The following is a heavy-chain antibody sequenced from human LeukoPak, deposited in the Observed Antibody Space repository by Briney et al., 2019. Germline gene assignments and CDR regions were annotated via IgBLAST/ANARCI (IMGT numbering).Heavy chain of an antibody. J-gene: IGHJ4*02. CDR1: GGSFSGYY. D-gene: IGHD3-10*01. Sequence: PSEALSLTCAVYGGSFSGYYWSWIRQPPGKGLEWIGEINHSGSTNYNPSLKSRVTISVDASKNQFSLKLSSVTAADTAVYYCARVLLLWFGELLYGYFDYWGQGTLVTVSS. CDR2: INHSGST. V-gene: IGHV4-34*01. CDR3: ARVLLLWFGELLYGYFDY.